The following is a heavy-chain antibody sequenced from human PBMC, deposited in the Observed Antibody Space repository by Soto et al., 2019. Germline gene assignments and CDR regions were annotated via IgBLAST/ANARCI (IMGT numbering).Heavy chain of an antibody. V-gene: IGHV1-18*01. CDR2: ISAYNGNT. J-gene: IGHJ4*02. Sequence: ASVKVSCKASGYTFTNFCIGWVRQVPGQGLEWMGWISAYNGNTNYAQKFQGRVTMTTDTSTSTAYMEVRSLRFDDTAMYYCARDGVSSTEYTWNYGTYFDYWGQGALVTVSS. CDR1: GYTFTNFC. D-gene: IGHD1-7*01. CDR3: ARDGVSSTEYTWNYGTYFDY.